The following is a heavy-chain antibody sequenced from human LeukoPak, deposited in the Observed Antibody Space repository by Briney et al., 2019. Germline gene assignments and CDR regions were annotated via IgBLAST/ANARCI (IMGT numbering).Heavy chain of an antibody. D-gene: IGHD4-23*01. Sequence: GGSLRLSCAASGFTFSSYSMNWVRQAPGKGLEWVSYISSSSSIIYYADSVKGRFTISRDNAKNSLYLQMNSLRAEDTAVYYCARRTTVVTPGIAFDIWGQGTMVTVSS. J-gene: IGHJ3*02. CDR3: ARRTTVVTPGIAFDI. CDR1: GFTFSSYS. CDR2: ISSSSSII. V-gene: IGHV3-48*01.